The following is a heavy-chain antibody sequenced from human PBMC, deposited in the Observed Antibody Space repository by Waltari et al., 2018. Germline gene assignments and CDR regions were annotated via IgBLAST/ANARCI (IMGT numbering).Heavy chain of an antibody. D-gene: IGHD4-17*01. J-gene: IGHJ6*02. Sequence: QVQLVQSGAEVKKPGSSVKVSCKASGGTFSSYAISWVRQAPGQGLEWMGGISPIFGTANYAQKFQGRVTITADESTSTAYMELSSLRSEDTAVYYCARGGDYGDFSGNYYYGMDVWGQGTTVTVSS. CDR1: GGTFSSYA. CDR3: ARGGDYGDFSGNYYYGMDV. CDR2: ISPIFGTA. V-gene: IGHV1-69*13.